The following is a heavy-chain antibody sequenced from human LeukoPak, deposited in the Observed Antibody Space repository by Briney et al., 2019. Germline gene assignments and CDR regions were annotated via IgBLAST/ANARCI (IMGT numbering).Heavy chain of an antibody. J-gene: IGHJ6*02. CDR2: ISPSGSTI. V-gene: IGHV3-48*03. Sequence: GSLRLSCAASGFTFSSYEMNWVRQAPGKGLEWVSYISPSGSTIYYADSVKGRFTISRDNAKSSLYLQMNSLRAEDTAVYYCARDPRGSGGGYYGMDVWGQGTTVTVSS. D-gene: IGHD3-10*01. CDR1: GFTFSSYE. CDR3: ARDPRGSGGGYYGMDV.